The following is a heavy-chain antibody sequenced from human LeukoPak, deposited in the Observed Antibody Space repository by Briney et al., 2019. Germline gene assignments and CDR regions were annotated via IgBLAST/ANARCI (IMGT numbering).Heavy chain of an antibody. V-gene: IGHV3-21*04. CDR2: ISSSSSYI. D-gene: IGHD3-10*01. CDR1: GFTFSSYS. J-gene: IGHJ4*02. Sequence: PGGSLRPSCAASGFTFSSYSMNWVRQAPGKGLEWVSSISSSSSYIYYADSVKGRFTISRDNSRNTLYLQMNSLRAEDTAVYYCAKDPSDLGGSGSNNYFDCWGQGTLVTVSS. CDR3: AKDPSDLGGSGSNNYFDC.